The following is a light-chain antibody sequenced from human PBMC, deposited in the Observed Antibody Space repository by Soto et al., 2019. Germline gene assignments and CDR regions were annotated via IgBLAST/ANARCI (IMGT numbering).Light chain of an antibody. CDR2: DDN. Sequence: SYELTQPPSVSVAPGQTARISWGGSNIGDKSVHWYQQKPGQAPVLVVYDDNERPSGIPERFSGSNSGNTATLTISRVEAGDEADYSCQVWDSGRDHPGLFGSGTKLTVL. V-gene: IGLV3-21*02. CDR1: NIGDKS. J-gene: IGLJ1*01. CDR3: QVWDSGRDHPGL.